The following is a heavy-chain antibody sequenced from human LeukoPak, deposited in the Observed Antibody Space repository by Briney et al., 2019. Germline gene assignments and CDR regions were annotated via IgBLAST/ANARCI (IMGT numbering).Heavy chain of an antibody. CDR3: ARDWYSGYYFDY. CDR2: INAGNGNT. V-gene: IGHV1-3*01. CDR1: GYTFTSYA. Sequence: GASVTVSCKASGYTFTSYAMHWVRQAPGQRLEWMGWINAGNGNTKYSQKFQGRVTITRDTSASTAYMELSSLRSEDTAVYYCARDWYSGYYFDYWGQGTLVTVSS. J-gene: IGHJ4*02. D-gene: IGHD2-15*01.